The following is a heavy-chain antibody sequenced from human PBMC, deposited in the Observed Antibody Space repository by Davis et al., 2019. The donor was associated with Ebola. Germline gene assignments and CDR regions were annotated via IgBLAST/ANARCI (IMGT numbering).Heavy chain of an antibody. J-gene: IGHJ6*02. CDR3: ARAVVVPYYGMDV. CDR1: GYTFTSYY. Sequence: AASVKVSCKASGYTFTSYYMHWVRQAPGQGLEWMGIINPSGGSTSYAQKFQGRVTMTRDTSTTTVYMELSSLRSEDTAVYYCARAVVVPYYGMDVWGQGTTVTVSS. V-gene: IGHV1-46*01. D-gene: IGHD2-2*01. CDR2: INPSGGST.